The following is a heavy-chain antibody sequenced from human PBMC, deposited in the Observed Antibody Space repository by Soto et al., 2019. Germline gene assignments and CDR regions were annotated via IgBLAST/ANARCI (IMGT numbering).Heavy chain of an antibody. CDR3: ARERLDSGVGQGAMDV. D-gene: IGHD2-8*01. Sequence: QVQLQESGPGLVKPSQTLSLTCIVSGGSMSSRDYYWSWIRQYPGKGLEWIGYIYYSGSTYYHSSLMSRVSISRDTSKKQFSLKLNSVTAADTAVYYCARERLDSGVGQGAMDVWGQGITVTVSS. J-gene: IGHJ6*02. CDR2: IYYSGST. CDR1: GGSMSSRDYY. V-gene: IGHV4-31*03.